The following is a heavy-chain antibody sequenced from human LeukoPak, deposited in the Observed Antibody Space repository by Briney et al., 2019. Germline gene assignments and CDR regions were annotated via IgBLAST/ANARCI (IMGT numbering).Heavy chain of an antibody. CDR3: ARDRTAAGIGEYYFDY. CDR2: ISYDGTNK. CDR1: GFTFSNYD. V-gene: IGHV3-30*03. Sequence: GGSLRLSCAASGFTFSNYDMHWVRQAPGKGLEWVAVISYDGTNKDYADSVKGRFTISRDNPKNTLSLQMNSLRPQDTAVYYCARDRTAAGIGEYYFDYWGQGTLVTVSS. D-gene: IGHD6-13*01. J-gene: IGHJ4*02.